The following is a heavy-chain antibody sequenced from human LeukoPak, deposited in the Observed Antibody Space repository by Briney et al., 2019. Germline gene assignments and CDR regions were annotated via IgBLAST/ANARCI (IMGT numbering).Heavy chain of an antibody. CDR1: AYSFTGYF. V-gene: IGHV1-2*02. Sequence: ASVKVSCKTSAYSFTGYFFHWIRQAPGQGLEWMGWVNPISGGTNFAQKFQGRVIMTRDTSISTAFMDLSSLRPDDTATYYCATFDFWSGPLGNMDVWGQGTTVTVSS. J-gene: IGHJ6*02. CDR2: VNPISGGT. CDR3: ATFDFWSGPLGNMDV. D-gene: IGHD3-3*01.